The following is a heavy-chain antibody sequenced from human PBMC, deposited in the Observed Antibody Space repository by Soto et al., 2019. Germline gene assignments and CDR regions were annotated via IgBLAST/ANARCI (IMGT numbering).Heavy chain of an antibody. Sequence: QVQLQESGPGLVKPSQTLSLTCTVSGGSISSGGYYWSWIRQHPGKGLEWIGYIYYSGSTYYNPSLKSRVTISVDTSKNPFSRKLSSVTAADTAVYYWARTSYDSSGTAADPWGQGTLVTVSS. J-gene: IGHJ5*02. V-gene: IGHV4-31*03. CDR2: IYYSGST. CDR3: ARTSYDSSGTAADP. D-gene: IGHD3-22*01. CDR1: GGSISSGGYY.